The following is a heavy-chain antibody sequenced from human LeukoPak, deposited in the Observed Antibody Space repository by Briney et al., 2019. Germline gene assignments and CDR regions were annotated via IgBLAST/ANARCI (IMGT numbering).Heavy chain of an antibody. V-gene: IGHV1-2*04. Sequence: ASVKVSCKASGYTFTGYYMHWVRQAPGQGLEWMGWINPNSGGTNYAQKFQGWVTMTRDTSISTAYMELSRLRSDDTAVYYCARGIMITFGGVQTLLDYWGQGTLVTVSS. J-gene: IGHJ4*02. D-gene: IGHD3-16*01. CDR1: GYTFTGYY. CDR2: INPNSGGT. CDR3: ARGIMITFGGVQTLLDY.